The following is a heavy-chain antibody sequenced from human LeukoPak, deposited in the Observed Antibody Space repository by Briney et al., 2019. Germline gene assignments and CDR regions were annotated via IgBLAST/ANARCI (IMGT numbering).Heavy chain of an antibody. D-gene: IGHD5-18*01. J-gene: IGHJ6*02. CDR1: GFTFGDHA. V-gene: IGHV3-49*04. CDR2: IRSKAYRGTT. CDR3: ARGPIQLWIHNAMDV. Sequence: GGSLRLSCTGSGFTFGDHAMSWVRQAPGKGLEWVGFIRSKAYRGTTEYAASVKGRFTISRDDSASIAYLQMNSLRTKDTAVYYCARGPIQLWIHNAMDVWGQGTTVTVSS.